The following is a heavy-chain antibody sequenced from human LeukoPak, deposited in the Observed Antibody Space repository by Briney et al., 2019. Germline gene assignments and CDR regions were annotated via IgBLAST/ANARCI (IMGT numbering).Heavy chain of an antibody. V-gene: IGHV5-51*01. J-gene: IGHJ4*02. Sequence: GESLKISCKASGYKFTSYWIAWVRQIPGYGLEWMGSLYPIDYDKTYSPSFQGQVTISADKSISTAYLQWSSLKASDTAMYYCARSLSRGLLIDYWGQGTLVTVSS. D-gene: IGHD2-15*01. CDR1: GYKFTSYW. CDR2: LYPIDYDK. CDR3: ARSLSRGLLIDY.